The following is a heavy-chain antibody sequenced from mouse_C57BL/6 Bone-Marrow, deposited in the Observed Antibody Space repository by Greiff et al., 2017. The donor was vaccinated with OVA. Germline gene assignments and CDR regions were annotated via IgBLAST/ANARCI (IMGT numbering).Heavy chain of an antibody. Sequence: QVQLQQPGAELVKPGASVKMSCKASGYTFTSYWITWVKQRPGQGLEWIGDIYPGSGSTNYNEKFKSKATLTVDTSSSTAYMQLSSLTSEDSAVYYCARFRGLRRRTWFADWGQGTLVTVSA. D-gene: IGHD2-4*01. V-gene: IGHV1-55*01. CDR2: IYPGSGST. CDR3: ARFRGLRRRTWFAD. CDR1: GYTFTSYW. J-gene: IGHJ3*01.